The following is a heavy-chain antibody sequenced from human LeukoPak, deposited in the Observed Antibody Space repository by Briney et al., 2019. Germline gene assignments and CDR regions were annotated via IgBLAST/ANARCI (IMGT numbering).Heavy chain of an antibody. J-gene: IGHJ4*02. Sequence: GASVKVSCKASGYTFTGYYMHWVRQAPGQGLEWMGWINPNSGGTNYAQKFQGRVTMTRDTSISTAYMELSRLRSDDTAVYYCAKYYYGSGSYGGPFDYWGQGTLVTVSS. CDR1: GYTFTGYY. CDR2: INPNSGGT. CDR3: AKYYYGSGSYGGPFDY. V-gene: IGHV1-2*02. D-gene: IGHD3-10*01.